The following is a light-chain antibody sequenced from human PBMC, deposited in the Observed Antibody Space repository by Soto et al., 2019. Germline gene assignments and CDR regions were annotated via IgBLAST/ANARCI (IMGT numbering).Light chain of an antibody. J-gene: IGKJ1*01. CDR1: QSVNSN. V-gene: IGKV3-15*01. CDR3: QQYNNWWT. Sequence: EIVMTQSPATLSVSPGERATLSCSASQSVNSNLAWYQQKPGQAPRLLIYGASTRATGIPARFSGSGSETEFTLTLSSLQSEDFAFYYCQQYNNWWTFGQGPKVEIK. CDR2: GAS.